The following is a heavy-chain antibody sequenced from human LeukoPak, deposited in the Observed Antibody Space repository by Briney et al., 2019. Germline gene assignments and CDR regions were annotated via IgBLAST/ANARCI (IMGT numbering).Heavy chain of an antibody. Sequence: GGSLRLSCEASGFTFSDPYMSWIRQAPGKGLECLSYISGSGTDINYADSVRGRFTISRDNAKNLLYLQMNDLRVEDTSVYYCARTARHLDYWGQGTLVTVSS. CDR2: ISGSGTDI. V-gene: IGHV3-11*04. CDR3: ARTARHLDY. J-gene: IGHJ4*02. CDR1: GFTFSDPY. D-gene: IGHD5-18*01.